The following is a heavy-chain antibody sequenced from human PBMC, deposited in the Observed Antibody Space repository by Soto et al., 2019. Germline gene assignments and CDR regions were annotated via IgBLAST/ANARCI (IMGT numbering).Heavy chain of an antibody. CDR2: ISSASNYI. V-gene: IGHV3-21*01. D-gene: IGHD3-3*01. CDR1: EFIFSSYS. J-gene: IGHJ1*01. CDR3: ARDILGGSYDFSH. Sequence: GGSLSLSCAASEFIFSSYSMNWVRQAPGKGLEWVSSISSASNYIYYADSVKGRFTISRDNAKNSLYLQLNSLRVEDTAVYYCARDILGGSYDFSHGGQGALVTVSS.